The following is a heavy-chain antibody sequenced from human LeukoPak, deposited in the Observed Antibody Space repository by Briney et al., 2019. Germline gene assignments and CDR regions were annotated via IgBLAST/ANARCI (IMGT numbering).Heavy chain of an antibody. V-gene: IGHV1-24*01. D-gene: IGHD7-27*01. J-gene: IGHJ4*02. Sequence: PGASVKVSCKASGYTFTSYGISWVRQAPGQGLEWMGGFDPEDGETIYAQKFQGRVTMTEDTSTDTAYMELSSLRSEDTAVYYCATDPNWGLYYFDYWGQGTLVTVSS. CDR3: ATDPNWGLYYFDY. CDR1: GYTFTSYG. CDR2: FDPEDGET.